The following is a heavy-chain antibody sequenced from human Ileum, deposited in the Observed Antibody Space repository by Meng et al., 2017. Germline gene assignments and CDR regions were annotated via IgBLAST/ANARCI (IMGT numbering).Heavy chain of an antibody. CDR3: ASARYDN. D-gene: IGHD3-22*01. J-gene: IGHJ4*02. V-gene: IGHV4-30-4*01. CDR2: IYYSGST. CDR1: GGSISSGDYY. Sequence: QVQLQESGPGLVKPSQTLSLTCTVSGGSISSGDYYWSWNRQPPGKGLEWIGYIYYSGSTYYNPSLKSRLTISVDTSKKQFSLKLTSVTAADTAVYYCASARYDNWGQGTLVTVSS.